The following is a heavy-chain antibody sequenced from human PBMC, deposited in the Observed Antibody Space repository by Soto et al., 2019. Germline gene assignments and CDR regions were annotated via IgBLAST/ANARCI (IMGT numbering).Heavy chain of an antibody. CDR2: INQDGNED. V-gene: IGHV3-7*01. CDR3: ARTDRDFYGLDV. J-gene: IGHJ6*02. Sequence: GGSLRLSCAASGFTFSSYWMNWVRQAPGKGLEWVANINQDGNEDNLLDSVKGRFTISRENAQTSFFLQMNSLRVGDTAVYYCARTDRDFYGLDVWGQGTTVTVSS. CDR1: GFTFSSYW.